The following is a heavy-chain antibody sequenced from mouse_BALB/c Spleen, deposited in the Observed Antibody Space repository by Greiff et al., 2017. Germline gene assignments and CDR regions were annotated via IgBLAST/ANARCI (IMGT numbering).Heavy chain of an antibody. J-gene: IGHJ3*01. D-gene: IGHD2-1*01. V-gene: IGHV1-9*01. CDR2: ILPGSGST. CDR3: ALYYGNYVFAY. Sequence: VQLQESGAELMKPGASVMISCKATGYTFSSYWIEWVKQRPGHGLEWIGEILPGSGSTNYNEKFKGKATFTADTSSNTAYMQLSSLTSEDSAVYYCALYYGNYVFAYWGQGTLVTVSA. CDR1: GYTFSSYW.